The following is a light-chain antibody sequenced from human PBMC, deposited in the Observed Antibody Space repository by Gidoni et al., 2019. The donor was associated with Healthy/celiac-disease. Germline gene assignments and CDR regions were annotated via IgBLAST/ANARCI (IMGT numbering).Light chain of an antibody. CDR3: QQRSNWPPVYT. V-gene: IGKV3-11*01. Sequence: EIVLTQSPATLSLSPGERATLSCRASQIVSSYLAWYQQKPCQAPRLLIYDASNRATGIPARFSGSGSGTDFTLTISSLEPEDFAVYYCQQRSNWPPVYTFGQGTKLEIK. CDR2: DAS. J-gene: IGKJ2*01. CDR1: QIVSSY.